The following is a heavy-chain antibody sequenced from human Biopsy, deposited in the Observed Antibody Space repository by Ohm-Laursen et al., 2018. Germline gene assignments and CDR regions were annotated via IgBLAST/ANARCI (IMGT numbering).Heavy chain of an antibody. CDR1: GGSIISYY. Sequence: SDTLSLTCGVSGGSIISYYWTWIRQPPGKGLEWIGHVYNGGITNYNPSLKSRVTISVDTSKNQFSLNQSSVTGADTAVYYCARHPTGFWFDPWGQGTLVTVSS. CDR3: ARHPTGFWFDP. CDR2: VYNGGIT. V-gene: IGHV4-59*08. J-gene: IGHJ5*02.